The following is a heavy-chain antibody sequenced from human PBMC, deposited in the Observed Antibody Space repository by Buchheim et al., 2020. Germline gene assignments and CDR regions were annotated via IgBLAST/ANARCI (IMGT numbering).Heavy chain of an antibody. CDR3: AKDRYYYDSSGYYSLDYYYYGMDV. CDR1: GFTFSSYG. D-gene: IGHD3-22*01. J-gene: IGHJ6*02. CDR2: ISYDGSNK. V-gene: IGHV3-30*18. Sequence: QVQLVESGGGVVQPGRSLRLSCAASGFTFSSYGMHWVRQAPGTGLEWVAVISYDGSNKYYADSVKGRFTISRDNSKNTLYLQMNSLRAEDTAVYYCAKDRYYYDSSGYYSLDYYYYGMDVWGQGTT.